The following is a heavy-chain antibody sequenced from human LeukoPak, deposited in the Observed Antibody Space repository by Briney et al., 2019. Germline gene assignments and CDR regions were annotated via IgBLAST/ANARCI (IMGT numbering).Heavy chain of an antibody. V-gene: IGHV3-74*01. CDR1: GFTFSSYW. CDR2: INSDGSIT. J-gene: IGHJ4*02. D-gene: IGHD4-23*01. CDR3: ARDGGYFDY. Sequence: GASRRLSCAASGFTFSSYWMHWVRQAPGNGMVWVSRINSDGSITSYADSVKGRFTISRDNAKNTLYLQMNSLRAEDTAVYYCARDGGYFDYWGQGTLVTVSS.